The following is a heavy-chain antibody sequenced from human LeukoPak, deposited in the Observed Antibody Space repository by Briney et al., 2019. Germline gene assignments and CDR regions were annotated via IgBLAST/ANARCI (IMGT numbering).Heavy chain of an antibody. Sequence: SVKVSCKASGGTYSSYAISWVRQAPGQGLEWMGRIIPIRGIAKYAQKFQGRVTIHADKSKSTAYMELSSVRSEDTAVYCCARVEGSNDYGGNYWGQGTVVTVSS. V-gene: IGHV1-69*04. J-gene: IGHJ4*02. CDR3: ARVEGSNDYGGNY. CDR1: GGTYSSYA. D-gene: IGHD4-23*01. CDR2: IIPIRGIA.